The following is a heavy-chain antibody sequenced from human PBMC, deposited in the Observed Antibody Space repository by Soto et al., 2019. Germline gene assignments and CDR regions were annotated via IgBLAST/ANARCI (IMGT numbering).Heavy chain of an antibody. D-gene: IGHD3-22*01. J-gene: IGHJ4*02. CDR1: GFTFSSYA. Sequence: EVQLLESGGGLVQPGGSLRLSCAASGFTFSSYAMSWVRQAPGKGLEWVSAISGSGGSTYYADSVKGRFTISRDNSKNTLYLQMNSLRAEDTAVYYCAKDGYYYDSSGPHTFDYWGQGTLVTVSS. CDR3: AKDGYYYDSSGPHTFDY. V-gene: IGHV3-23*01. CDR2: ISGSGGST.